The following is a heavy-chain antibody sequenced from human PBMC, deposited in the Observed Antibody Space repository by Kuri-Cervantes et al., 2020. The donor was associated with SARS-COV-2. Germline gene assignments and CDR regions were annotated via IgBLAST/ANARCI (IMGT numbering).Heavy chain of an antibody. CDR1: GFLFSASA. CDR3: TRDDFWSGYFED. V-gene: IGHV3-73*01. Sequence: GGSLRLSWEVSGFLFSASAIHWVRQASGKGLEWVGRVRGKANNYATAYAASVKGRFTISRDDSKSIAYLQMNSLKTEDTAVYYCTRDDFWSGYFEDWGQGTLVTVSS. J-gene: IGHJ4*02. D-gene: IGHD3-3*01. CDR2: VRGKANNYAT.